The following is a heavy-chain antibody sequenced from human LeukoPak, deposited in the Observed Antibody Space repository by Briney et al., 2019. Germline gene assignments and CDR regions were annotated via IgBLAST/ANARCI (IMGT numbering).Heavy chain of an antibody. D-gene: IGHD2-2*01. CDR2: ISGSGGGT. J-gene: IGHJ6*02. CDR3: ATVSGSSPLRPMDV. CDR1: GFTFSSYA. Sequence: RPGGSLRLSCAASGFTFSSYAMTWVRQAPGKGLEWVSAISGSGGGTYYVDSVKGRFTISRDNSKNMLYLQMNSLRAEDTAVYYCATVSGSSPLRPMDVWGQGTTVTVSS. V-gene: IGHV3-23*01.